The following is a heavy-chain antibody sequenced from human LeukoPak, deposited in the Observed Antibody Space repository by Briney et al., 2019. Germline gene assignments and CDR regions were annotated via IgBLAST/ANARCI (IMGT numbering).Heavy chain of an antibody. V-gene: IGHV4-61*02. D-gene: IGHD7-27*01. CDR2: IYTSGST. CDR3: ASSNALVWGYFDY. Sequence: SGTLSLTCTVSGGSISSGSYYWSWIRQPAGKGLEWIGRIYTSGSTNYNPSLKSRVTISVDTSKNQFSLRLSSVTAADTAVYYCASSNALVWGYFDYWDQGTLVTVSS. CDR1: GGSISSGSYY. J-gene: IGHJ4*02.